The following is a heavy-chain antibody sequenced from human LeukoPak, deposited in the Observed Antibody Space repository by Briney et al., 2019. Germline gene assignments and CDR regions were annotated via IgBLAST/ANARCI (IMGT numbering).Heavy chain of an antibody. CDR1: GGSISSSSYY. CDR3: ARQSAFPPIAAAAFDY. Sequence: SETLSLTCTVSGGSISSSSYYWGWIRQPPGKGLEWIGYIYYSGSTNYSPSLKSRVTISVDTSKNQFSLKLSSVTAADTAVYYCARQSAFPPIAAAAFDYWGQGTLVTVSS. J-gene: IGHJ4*02. V-gene: IGHV4-61*05. D-gene: IGHD6-13*01. CDR2: IYYSGST.